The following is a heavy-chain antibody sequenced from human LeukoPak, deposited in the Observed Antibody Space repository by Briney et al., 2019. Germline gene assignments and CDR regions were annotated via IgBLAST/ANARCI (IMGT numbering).Heavy chain of an antibody. Sequence: GRSLRLSCAASGFTFSGYGIHWVRQAPGKGLEWVAVISYDGSNKYYADSVKGRFTISRDNSKNTLYLQMNSLRAEDTAVYYCAKDGSSGYYDAFDIWGQGTMVTVSS. CDR1: GFTFSGYG. CDR3: AKDGSSGYYDAFDI. V-gene: IGHV3-30*18. D-gene: IGHD3-22*01. CDR2: ISYDGSNK. J-gene: IGHJ3*02.